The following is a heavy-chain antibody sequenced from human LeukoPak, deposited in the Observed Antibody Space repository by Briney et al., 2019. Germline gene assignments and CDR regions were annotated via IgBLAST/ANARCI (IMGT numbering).Heavy chain of an antibody. D-gene: IGHD1-26*01. J-gene: IGHJ6*04. CDR1: EFSVGSNY. CDR2: ISGSGGST. CDR3: AKKWAIDV. V-gene: IGHV3-23*01. Sequence: GGSLRLSCAASEFSVGSNYMTWVRQAPGKGLEWVSAISGSGGSTYYADSVKGRFTISRDNSKNTLYLQMNSLRAEDTAVYYCAKKWAIDVWGKGTTVTISS.